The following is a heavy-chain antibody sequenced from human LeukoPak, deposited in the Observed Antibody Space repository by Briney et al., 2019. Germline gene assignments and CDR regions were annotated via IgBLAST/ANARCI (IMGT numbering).Heavy chain of an antibody. Sequence: ASVKVSCKASGYTFTSYGISWVRQAPGQGLEWMGWISAYNGNTNYAQKLQGRVTMTTDTSTSTAYMELRSLRSDDTAVYYCTRSPSEDWVALYGSGDYWGQGTLVTVSS. CDR1: GYTFTSYG. J-gene: IGHJ4*02. CDR3: TRSPSEDWVALYGSGDY. V-gene: IGHV1-18*01. CDR2: ISAYNGNT. D-gene: IGHD3-10*01.